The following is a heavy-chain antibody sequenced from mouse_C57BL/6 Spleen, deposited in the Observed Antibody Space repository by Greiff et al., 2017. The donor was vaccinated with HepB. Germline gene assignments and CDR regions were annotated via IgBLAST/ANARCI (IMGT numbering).Heavy chain of an antibody. V-gene: IGHV1-69*01. CDR2: IDPSDSYT. D-gene: IGHD2-3*01. J-gene: IGHJ3*01. Sequence: QVQLQQSGAELVMPGASVKLSCKASGYTFTSYWMHWVKQRPGQGLEWIGEIDPSDSYTNYNQKFKGKSTLTVDKSSSTAYMQLSSLTSEDSAVYYCARIYAQGGFAYWGQGTLVTVSA. CDR3: ARIYAQGGFAY. CDR1: GYTFTSYW.